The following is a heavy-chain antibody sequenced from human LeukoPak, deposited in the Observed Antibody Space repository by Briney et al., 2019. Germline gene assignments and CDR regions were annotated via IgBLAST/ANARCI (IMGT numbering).Heavy chain of an antibody. CDR1: SGSISTYY. Sequence: PSETLSLTCTVSSGSISTYYWSWIRQPAGKGLEWIGRIFSSGTTNYNPSLESRVTMSVDTSKNLFSLKLTSVTAADTAVYYCARGRDYYGSGSYRRGYYYGMDVWGQGTTVIVSS. CDR3: ARGRDYYGSGSYRRGYYYGMDV. CDR2: IFSSGTT. D-gene: IGHD3-10*01. V-gene: IGHV4-4*07. J-gene: IGHJ6*02.